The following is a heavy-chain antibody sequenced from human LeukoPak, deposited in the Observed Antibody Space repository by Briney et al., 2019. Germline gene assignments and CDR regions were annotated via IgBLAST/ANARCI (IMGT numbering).Heavy chain of an antibody. Sequence: ETLSLTCAVSGGSISSNNWWGWVRQAPGKGLEWVSVIYSGGSTYYADSVKGRFTISRDNSKNTLYLQMNSLRAEDTAVYYCARGGSSSGRDFDYWGQGTLVTVSS. CDR1: GGSISSNN. CDR2: IYSGGST. CDR3: ARGGSSSGRDFDY. V-gene: IGHV3-53*01. J-gene: IGHJ4*02. D-gene: IGHD6-6*01.